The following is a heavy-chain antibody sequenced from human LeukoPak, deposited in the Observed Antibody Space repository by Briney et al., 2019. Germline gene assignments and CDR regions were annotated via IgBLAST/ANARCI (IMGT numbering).Heavy chain of an antibody. CDR2: IWPGDSDDSDA. CDR1: GYSFSTNW. V-gene: IGHV5-51*01. CDR3: ARLRYSDNSAYFDF. Sequence: GESLKISCQGSGYSFSTNWIAWVRQMPGKGLEWMGIIWPGDSDDSDARSSPSFQGQVTISADTSITTAYLQWSSLKASDTAMYYCARLRYSDNSAYFDFWGQGTLVTVSS. J-gene: IGHJ4*02. D-gene: IGHD3-22*01.